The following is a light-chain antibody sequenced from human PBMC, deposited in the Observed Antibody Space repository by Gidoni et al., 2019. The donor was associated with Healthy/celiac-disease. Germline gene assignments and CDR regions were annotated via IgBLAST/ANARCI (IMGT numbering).Light chain of an antibody. CDR3: QAWDSSVVV. V-gene: IGLV3-1*01. CDR1: KLGDKY. J-gene: IGLJ2*01. CDR2: QES. Sequence: SYALTQPPSVSVSPGQTASITCSGDKLGDKYACWYQQKPGQSPVLVIYQESKRPSGIPERFSGSSTGNTATLTIGGTQAMDEANNYCQAWDSSVVVFGGGTKLTVL.